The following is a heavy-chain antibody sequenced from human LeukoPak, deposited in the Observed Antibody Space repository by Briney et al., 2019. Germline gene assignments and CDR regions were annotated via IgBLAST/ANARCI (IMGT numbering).Heavy chain of an antibody. CDR3: GRGFSAGTRGDS. CDR1: GFTFSSYA. V-gene: IGHV3-23*01. J-gene: IGHJ4*02. CDR2: ISGSGGST. Sequence: GGSLRLSCAASGFTFSSYAMSWVRQAPGKGLEWVSAISGSGGSTYYADSVKGRFTISRDNSKNTLYLQMNSLRAEDTAVYYCGRGFSAGTRGDSWGQGTLVTVSS. D-gene: IGHD3-10*01.